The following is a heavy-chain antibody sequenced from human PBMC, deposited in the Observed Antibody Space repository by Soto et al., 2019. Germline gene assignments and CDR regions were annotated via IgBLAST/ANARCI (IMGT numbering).Heavy chain of an antibody. CDR3: ATEGGYPGSNLYGAY. CDR2: IKGSHAGGTT. Sequence: EVQLVESGGGLVEPGGSIRLSCVASGFTFTKAYMTWVRQAPGKGLEWVGRIKGSHAGGTTDYATSVKGRFTISRDDSKNTLYLQMNSLKTEDTSVYYCATEGGYPGSNLYGAYWGQGTWSPSP. CDR1: GFTFTKAY. V-gene: IGHV3-15*01. J-gene: IGHJ4*02. D-gene: IGHD1-26*01.